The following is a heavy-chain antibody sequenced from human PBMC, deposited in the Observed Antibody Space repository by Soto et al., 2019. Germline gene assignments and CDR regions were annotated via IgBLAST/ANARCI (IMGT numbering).Heavy chain of an antibody. CDR3: ARGINSSSYPPWYYYDYGMDV. J-gene: IGHJ6*01. Sequence: QVQLVESGGGVVQPGRSLRLSCAASGFTFSSYAMHWVRQAPGKGLEWVAVISYDGSNKYYADSVKGRFTISRDNSKNTLYLQMNSLRAEDTAVYYCARGINSSSYPPWYYYDYGMDVW. D-gene: IGHD6-13*01. V-gene: IGHV3-30-3*01. CDR1: GFTFSSYA. CDR2: ISYDGSNK.